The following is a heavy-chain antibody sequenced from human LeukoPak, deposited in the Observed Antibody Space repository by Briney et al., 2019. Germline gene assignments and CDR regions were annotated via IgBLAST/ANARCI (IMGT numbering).Heavy chain of an antibody. J-gene: IGHJ4*02. Sequence: PSETPSLTCSVSNASIISSSYYWGWIRQPPGKGLEWIGSIYYRGRTYYNPSLKIRATISADTSKNQFSLNLNSVTASDTAVYYCARQKILDDNYDSSGYYVDQWGQGSLVTVSS. V-gene: IGHV4-39*01. CDR1: NASIISSSYY. D-gene: IGHD3-22*01. CDR3: ARQKILDDNYDSSGYYVDQ. CDR2: IYYRGRT.